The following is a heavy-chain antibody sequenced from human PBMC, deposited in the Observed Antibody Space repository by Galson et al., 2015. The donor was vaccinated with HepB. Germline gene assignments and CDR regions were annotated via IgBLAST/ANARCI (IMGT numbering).Heavy chain of an antibody. J-gene: IGHJ6*02. CDR3: ARDISEERLQAYYYYGMDV. CDR2: ISSNGGST. V-gene: IGHV3-64*01. CDR1: GFTFSSYG. D-gene: IGHD5-24*01. Sequence: SLRLSCAASGFTFSSYGMHWVRQAPGKGLEYVSAISSNGGSTYYANSVKGRFTISRDNSKNTLYLQMGSLRAEDMAVYYCARDISEERLQAYYYYGMDVWGQGTTVTVSS.